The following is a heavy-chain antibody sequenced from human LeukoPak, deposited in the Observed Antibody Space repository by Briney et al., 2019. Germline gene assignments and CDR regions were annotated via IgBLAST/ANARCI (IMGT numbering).Heavy chain of an antibody. D-gene: IGHD6-13*01. J-gene: IGHJ4*02. CDR1: GGSISSSNW. CDR2: IYHSGST. Sequence: SETLSLTCAVSGGSISSSNWWSWVRQPPGKGLEWIGEIYHSGSTNYNPSLKSRVTISVDKSKNQFSLKLSSVTAADTAVYYCAREASEQQLANYFDYWGQGTLVTVSS. CDR3: AREASEQQLANYFDY. V-gene: IGHV4-4*02.